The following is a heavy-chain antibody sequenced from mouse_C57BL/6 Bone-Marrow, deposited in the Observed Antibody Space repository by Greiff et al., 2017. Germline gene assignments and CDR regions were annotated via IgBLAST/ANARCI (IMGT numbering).Heavy chain of an antibody. J-gene: IGHJ4*01. CDR2: IDPEDGET. Sequence: VQLKESGAELVKPGASVKLSCTASGFNIKDYYMHWVKQRTEQGLEWIGRIDPEDGETKYAPKFQGKATITADTSSNTAYLQLSSLTSEDTAVYYCARGRFTTVVADYAMDYWGQGTSVTVSS. CDR3: ARGRFTTVVADYAMDY. CDR1: GFNIKDYY. D-gene: IGHD1-1*01. V-gene: IGHV14-2*01.